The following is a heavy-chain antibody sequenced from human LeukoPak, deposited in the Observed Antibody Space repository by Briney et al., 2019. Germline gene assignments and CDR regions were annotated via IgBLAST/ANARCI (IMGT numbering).Heavy chain of an antibody. V-gene: IGHV3-7*03. CDR2: IKQDGSEK. D-gene: IGHD6-13*01. J-gene: IGHJ4*02. CDR3: ARQETGYSSSWWELFDY. CDR1: RFTFSSHC. Sequence: PVGSPRLSCAASRFTFSSHCTSWVRHAPRKGLGWVANIKQDGSEKYYVDSVKGRFTISRDNAKNSLYLQMNSLRAEDTALYYCARQETGYSSSWWELFDYWGRGTLVTVSS.